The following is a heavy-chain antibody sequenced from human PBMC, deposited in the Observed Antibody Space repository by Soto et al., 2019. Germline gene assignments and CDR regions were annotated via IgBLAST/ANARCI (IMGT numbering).Heavy chain of an antibody. CDR1: GYMLTGYY. Sequence: SVKVSCKASGYMLTGYYIHWVRQAPGQGLEWMGWMNPYSGATTYEPRFEGRFTMTRETSISTAYMELTSLRSDDTAVYSCARGVWRGSYVRADACDMWCQGRMGTVSS. D-gene: IGHD3-3*01. CDR2: MNPYSGAT. V-gene: IGHV1-2*02. CDR3: ARGVWRGSYVRADACDM. J-gene: IGHJ3*02.